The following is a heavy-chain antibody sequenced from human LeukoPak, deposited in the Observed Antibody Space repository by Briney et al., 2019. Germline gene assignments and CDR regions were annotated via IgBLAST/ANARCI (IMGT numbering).Heavy chain of an antibody. J-gene: IGHJ6*03. CDR2: IYYSGST. CDR3: AREGRDIVVVPAAIIYYYYMDV. CDR1: GGSISSSSYY. Sequence: PSETLSLTCTVSGGSISSSSYYWSWIRQPPGKGLEWIGYIYYSGSTNYNPSLKSRVTISVDTSKNQFSLKLSSVTAADTAVYYCAREGRDIVVVPAAIIYYYYMDVWGKGTTVTVSS. V-gene: IGHV4-61*01. D-gene: IGHD2-2*01.